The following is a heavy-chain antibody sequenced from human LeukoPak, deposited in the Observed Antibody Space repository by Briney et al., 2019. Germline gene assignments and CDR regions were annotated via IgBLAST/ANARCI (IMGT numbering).Heavy chain of an antibody. CDR3: AKDRVTMVREIDY. CDR1: GGTFSSYA. Sequence: SVKVSCKASGGTFSSYAISWVRQAPGQGLEWMGGIIPIFGTANYAQKFQGRVTITADESTSTAYMELSSLRSEDTAVYYCAKDRVTMVREIDYWGQGTLVTVSS. D-gene: IGHD3-10*01. J-gene: IGHJ4*02. V-gene: IGHV1-69*13. CDR2: IIPIFGTA.